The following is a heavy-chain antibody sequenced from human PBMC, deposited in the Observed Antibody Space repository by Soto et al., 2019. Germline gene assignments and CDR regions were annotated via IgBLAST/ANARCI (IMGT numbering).Heavy chain of an antibody. CDR2: ISYDGSNK. CDR3: ALPGGYCSSTSCLYY. D-gene: IGHD2-2*01. V-gene: IGHV3-30*03. Sequence: QVQLLESGGGVVQPGRSLTLSCAASGFTFSSYGMHWVRQAPGKGLEWVAVISYDGSNKYYADSVKGRFTISRDNSKNTLYLQMNSLRAEDTAVYYCALPGGYCSSTSCLYYWGQGTLVTVSS. J-gene: IGHJ4*02. CDR1: GFTFSSYG.